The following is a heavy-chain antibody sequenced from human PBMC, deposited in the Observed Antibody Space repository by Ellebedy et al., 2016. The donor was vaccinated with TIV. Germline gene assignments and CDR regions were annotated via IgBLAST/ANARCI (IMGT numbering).Heavy chain of an antibody. Sequence: MPGGSLRLSCTVSGGSISSSSYYWGWIRQPPGKGLEWIGSIYHSGSTRSTYYNPSLMSRVTISVDTSKNQFSLKLSSVTAADTAVYYCASRDVVAVPAAFDSWGQGTLATVSS. CDR2: IYHSGSTRST. D-gene: IGHD2-2*01. CDR3: ASRDVVAVPAAFDS. J-gene: IGHJ4*02. V-gene: IGHV4-39*07. CDR1: GGSISSSSYY.